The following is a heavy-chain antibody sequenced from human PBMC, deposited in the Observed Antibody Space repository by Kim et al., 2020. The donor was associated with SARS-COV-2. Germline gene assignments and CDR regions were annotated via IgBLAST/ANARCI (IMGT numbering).Heavy chain of an antibody. D-gene: IGHD1-26*01. V-gene: IGHV3-30*04. CDR1: GFTFSSYA. CDR3: ARDPARATLDY. CDR2: ISYDGSNK. Sequence: GGSLRLSCAASGFTFSSYAMHWVRQAPGKGLEWVAVISYDGSNKYYADSVKGRFTISRDNSKNTLYLQMNSLRAEDTAVYYCARDPARATLDYWGQGTLVTVSS. J-gene: IGHJ4*02.